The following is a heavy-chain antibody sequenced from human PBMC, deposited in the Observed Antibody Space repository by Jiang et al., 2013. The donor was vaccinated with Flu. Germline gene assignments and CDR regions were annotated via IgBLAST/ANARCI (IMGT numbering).Heavy chain of an antibody. Sequence: YDINWVRQATGQGLEWMGWMNPNSGNTGYAQKFQGRVTMTRNTSISTAYMELSSLRSEDTAVYYCARGRLGRPGYFDLWGRGTLVTVSS. CDR2: MNPNSGNT. D-gene: IGHD1-26*01. J-gene: IGHJ2*01. V-gene: IGHV1-8*01. CDR3: ARGRLGRPGYFDL. CDR1: YD.